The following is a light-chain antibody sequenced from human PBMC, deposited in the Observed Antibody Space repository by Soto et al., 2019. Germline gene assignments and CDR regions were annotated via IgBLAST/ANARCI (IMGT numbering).Light chain of an antibody. CDR1: QGISSY. V-gene: IGKV1-9*01. CDR3: QQLNSYPLFT. CDR2: AAS. J-gene: IGKJ3*01. Sequence: DIQLTQSPSFLSASVGDRVTITCRASQGISSYLAWYQQKPGKAPKLLIYAASTLQSGVPSRFSGSGSGTAFTLTNSSLQPEDFATYYCQQLNSYPLFTFGPGTKVDIK.